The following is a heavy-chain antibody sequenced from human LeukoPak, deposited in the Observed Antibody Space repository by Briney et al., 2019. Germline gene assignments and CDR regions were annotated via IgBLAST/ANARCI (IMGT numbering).Heavy chain of an antibody. D-gene: IGHD5-12*01. Sequence: ASVKVSCKASGYTFTGYYIHWVRQAPGQGLEWMGRINPNSGGTNYAQKFQGRVTMTRDTSICTAYMELSRMRSDDPAVYYCARDQNIVATMDPGYGMDVWGQGTTVTVSS. J-gene: IGHJ6*02. CDR3: ARDQNIVATMDPGYGMDV. CDR1: GYTFTGYY. CDR2: INPNSGGT. V-gene: IGHV1-2*06.